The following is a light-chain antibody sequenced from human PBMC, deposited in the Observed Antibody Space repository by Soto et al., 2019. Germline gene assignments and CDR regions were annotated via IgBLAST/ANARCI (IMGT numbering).Light chain of an antibody. CDR2: KIS. CDR1: QSLVHSDGNTY. J-gene: IGKJ1*01. Sequence: DVVLTQTPLSSPVTVGQPASISCRSSQSLVHSDGNTYLSWLHQRPGQPPRLLIYKISMRFSGVPDRVSGGGAVTDFTLQLSSVESEDVGVCYCMQASQFAWTFGQGTKVEIK. V-gene: IGKV2-24*01. CDR3: MQASQFAWT.